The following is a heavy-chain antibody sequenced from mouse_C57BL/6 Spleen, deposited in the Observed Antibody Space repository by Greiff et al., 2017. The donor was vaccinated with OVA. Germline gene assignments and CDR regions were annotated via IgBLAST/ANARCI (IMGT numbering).Heavy chain of an antibody. CDR1: GYSITSGYY. CDR2: ISYDGSN. V-gene: IGHV3-6*01. Sequence: DVQLQESGPGLVKPSQSLSLTCSVTGYSITSGYYWNWIRQFPGNKLEWMGYISYDGSNNYNPSLKNRISITRDTSKNQFFLKLNSVTTEDTATYYCARDEDSSGLFAYWGQGTLVTVSA. D-gene: IGHD3-2*02. CDR3: ARDEDSSGLFAY. J-gene: IGHJ3*01.